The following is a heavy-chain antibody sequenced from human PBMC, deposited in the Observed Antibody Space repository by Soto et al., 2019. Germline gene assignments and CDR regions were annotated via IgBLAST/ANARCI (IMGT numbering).Heavy chain of an antibody. Sequence: QPGGSLRLSCAASGFTVSSYWMHWVRQAPGKGLVWVSRINSDGSSTSYADSVKGRFTISRDNAKNTLYLQMNSLRAEDTAVYYCARAGMEQWPDTIYYGMDVWGQGTTVTVSS. CDR1: GFTVSSYW. V-gene: IGHV3-74*01. D-gene: IGHD6-19*01. CDR3: ARAGMEQWPDTIYYGMDV. CDR2: INSDGSST. J-gene: IGHJ6*02.